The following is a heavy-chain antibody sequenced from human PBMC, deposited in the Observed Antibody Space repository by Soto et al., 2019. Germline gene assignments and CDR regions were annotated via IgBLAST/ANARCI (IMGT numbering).Heavy chain of an antibody. D-gene: IGHD6-6*01. V-gene: IGHV3-23*01. CDR1: GFTFRRYG. CDR3: AKEAENSRPFYY. Sequence: GGSLRLSCAASGFTFRRYGMNWVRQAPGKGLEWVSALTDSGDTTFYADSVKGRFTISRDNSKNTLYLQMNSLRVEDTAVYYFAKEAENSRPFYYWSQGTLVTVSS. CDR2: LTDSGDTT. J-gene: IGHJ4*02.